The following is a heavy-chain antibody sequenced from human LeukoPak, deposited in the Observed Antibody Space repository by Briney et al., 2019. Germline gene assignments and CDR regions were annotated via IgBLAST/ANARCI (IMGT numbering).Heavy chain of an antibody. J-gene: IGHJ4*02. D-gene: IGHD1-26*01. CDR1: GFTFGNYG. Sequence: GGSLRLSCAASGFTFGNYGMSWVRQAPGKGLEWVSVISANGGDTFYADSVKGRFTISRDNYKNTLYLQMNSLRVEDTAVYYCAKGRTLVGGSTRSYDYWGQGTLVTVSS. V-gene: IGHV3-23*01. CDR2: ISANGGDT. CDR3: AKGRTLVGGSTRSYDY.